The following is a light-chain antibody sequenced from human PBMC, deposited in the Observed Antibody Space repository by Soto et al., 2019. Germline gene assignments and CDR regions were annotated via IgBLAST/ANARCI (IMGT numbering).Light chain of an antibody. CDR3: HQRSNWPIT. CDR2: GAS. V-gene: IGKV3-11*01. Sequence: EIVLTQSPATLSLSPGERATLSCRASQSVSRYLAWYQQKPGQAPRLLIYGASNTATGIPARFSGSGSGTDFTLTISSLEPEDFALYYCHQRSNWPITFGQGTRLEIK. J-gene: IGKJ5*01. CDR1: QSVSRY.